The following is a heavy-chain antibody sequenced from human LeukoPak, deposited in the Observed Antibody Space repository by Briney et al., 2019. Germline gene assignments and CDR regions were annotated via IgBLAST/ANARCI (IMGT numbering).Heavy chain of an antibody. V-gene: IGHV1-69*05. CDR1: GGTFSSYA. CDR2: IIPIFGTA. Sequence: SVKVSCKASGGTFSSYAISWVRQAPGQGLEWMGGIIPIFGTANYAQKFQGRVTITTDESTSTAYMEPSSLRSEDTAVYYCVPTAGYCSGWYNFDYWGQGTLVTVSS. CDR3: VPTAGYCSGWYNFDY. J-gene: IGHJ4*02. D-gene: IGHD6-19*01.